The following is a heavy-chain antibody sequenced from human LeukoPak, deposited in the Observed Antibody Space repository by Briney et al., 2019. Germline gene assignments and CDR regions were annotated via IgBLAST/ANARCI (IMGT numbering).Heavy chain of an antibody. CDR1: GGSISSYY. CDR2: IYTSGST. D-gene: IGHD3-22*01. Sequence: SETLSLTCTVSGGSISSYYWSWIRQPAGKGLEWIGRIYTSGSTNYNPSLKSRVTMSVDTSKNQFSLKLSSVAAADTAVYHCAREEEDYYDSSGYYGDWGQGTLVTVSS. CDR3: AREEEDYYDSSGYYGD. V-gene: IGHV4-4*07. J-gene: IGHJ4*02.